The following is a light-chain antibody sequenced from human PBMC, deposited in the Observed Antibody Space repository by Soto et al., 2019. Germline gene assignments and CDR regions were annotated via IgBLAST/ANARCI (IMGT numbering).Light chain of an antibody. J-gene: IGLJ3*02. CDR3: SSYAGSNNLV. CDR2: AVS. CDR1: SSDGGGYNY. V-gene: IGLV2-8*01. Sequence: QSALTQPPSASGSPGQSVTISCTGTSSDGGGYNYVSWYQQHPGKAPKHMIYAVSKRPSGVPDRFSGSKSGNTASLTVSGLQAEDEADYYCSSYAGSNNLVFGGGTKLTVL.